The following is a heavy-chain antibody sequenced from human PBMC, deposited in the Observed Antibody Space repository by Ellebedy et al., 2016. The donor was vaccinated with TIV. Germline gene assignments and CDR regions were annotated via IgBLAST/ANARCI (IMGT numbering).Heavy chain of an antibody. CDR1: GLTFASYA. V-gene: IGHV3-23*01. CDR3: AREGPTGALFDS. D-gene: IGHD7-27*01. J-gene: IGHJ4*02. Sequence: GESLKISXVASGLTFASYAINWVRQAPGKGLEWVSGITSGGATYYADSVKGRFTISRDNSKNTLYLEMNSLRAEDTAVYYCAREGPTGALFDSWGQGALVTVSS. CDR2: ITSGGAT.